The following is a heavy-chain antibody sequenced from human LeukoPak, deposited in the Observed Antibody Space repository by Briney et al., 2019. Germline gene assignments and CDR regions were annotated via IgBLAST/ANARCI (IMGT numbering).Heavy chain of an antibody. CDR3: ARHRRNYYGSGSYSQSRPYYFDY. J-gene: IGHJ4*02. D-gene: IGHD3-10*01. V-gene: IGHV4-34*01. CDR2: INHSGST. Sequence: PSETLSLTCAVYGGSFSGYYWSWIRQPPGKGLESIGEINHSGSTNYNPSLKSRVTISVDTSKNQFSLKLSSVTAADTAVYYCARHRRNYYGSGSYSQSRPYYFDYWGQGTLVTVSS. CDR1: GGSFSGYY.